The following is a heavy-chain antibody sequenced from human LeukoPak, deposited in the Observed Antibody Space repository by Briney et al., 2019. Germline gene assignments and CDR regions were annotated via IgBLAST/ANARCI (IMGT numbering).Heavy chain of an antibody. CDR1: GYTLTELS. V-gene: IGHV1-24*01. D-gene: IGHD3-10*01. J-gene: IGHJ4*02. CDR2: FDPEDGET. CDR3: ATAVAHYYGSGSYYPYYFDY. Sequence: ASVKVSCTVSGYTLTELSMHWVRQAPGKGLEWMGGFDPEDGETIYAQKFQGRVTMTEDTSTDTAYMELSSLRSEDTAVYYCATAVAHYYGSGSYYPYYFDYWGQGTLVTVSS.